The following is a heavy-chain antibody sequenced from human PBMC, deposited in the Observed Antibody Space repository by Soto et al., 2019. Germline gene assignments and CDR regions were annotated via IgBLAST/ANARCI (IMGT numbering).Heavy chain of an antibody. CDR2: IYYSGNT. Sequence: SETLSLTCTVSGGSTSSDNYWSWIRQPPGKGLEWIGHIYYSGNTDYNPSLKSRLAISIDTSKNQFSLKLSSVTAADTAVYFCAREGGESSDGLYYFDSWGRGSLVTVSS. CDR1: GGSTSSDNY. J-gene: IGHJ4*02. CDR3: AREGGESSDGLYYFDS. D-gene: IGHD3-16*01. V-gene: IGHV4-30-4*01.